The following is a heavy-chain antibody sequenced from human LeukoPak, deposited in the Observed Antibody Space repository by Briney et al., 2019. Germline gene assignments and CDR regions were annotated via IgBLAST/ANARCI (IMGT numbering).Heavy chain of an antibody. CDR2: IYYSGST. D-gene: IGHD1-26*01. V-gene: IGHV4-59*08. CDR3: ARLDVPRISGSYYYYGMDV. CDR1: GGSISSYY. Sequence: SETLSLTCTVSGGSISSYYWSWIRQPPGKRLEWIGYIYYSGSTNYNPSLKSRVTISVDTSKNQFSLKLSSVTAADTAVYYCARLDVPRISGSYYYYGMDVWGQGTTVTVSS. J-gene: IGHJ6*02.